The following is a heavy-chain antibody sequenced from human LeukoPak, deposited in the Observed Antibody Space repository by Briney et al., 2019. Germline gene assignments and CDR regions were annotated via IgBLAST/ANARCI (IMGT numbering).Heavy chain of an antibody. CDR2: ISSSSSYI. CDR1: GFTFSDYY. Sequence: GGSLRLSCAASGFTFSDYYMSWIRQAPGKGLEWVSSISSSSSYIYYADSVKGRFTISRDNAKNSLYLQMNSLRAEDTAVYYCARDVYYDSSGPLSDAFDIWGQGTMVTVSS. V-gene: IGHV3-11*06. D-gene: IGHD3-22*01. CDR3: ARDVYYDSSGPLSDAFDI. J-gene: IGHJ3*02.